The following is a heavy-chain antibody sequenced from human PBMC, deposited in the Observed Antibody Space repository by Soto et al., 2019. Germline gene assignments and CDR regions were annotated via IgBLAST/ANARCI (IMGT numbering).Heavy chain of an antibody. CDR1: GFTFSSYA. D-gene: IGHD1-20*01. V-gene: IGHV3-23*01. CDR2: ISGSGGST. Sequence: EVQLLESGGGLVQPGGSLRLSCAASGFTFSSYAMSWVRQAPGKGLEWVSAISGSGGSTYYADSVKGRFTISRDNSKNTLYLQMISLRAEDTAVYYCAKFRYNWNDGGDWFDPWGQGTLVTVSS. J-gene: IGHJ5*02. CDR3: AKFRYNWNDGGDWFDP.